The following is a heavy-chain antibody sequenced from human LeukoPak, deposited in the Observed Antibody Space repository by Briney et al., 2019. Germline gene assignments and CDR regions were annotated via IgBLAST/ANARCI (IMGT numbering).Heavy chain of an antibody. Sequence: PGGSLRLSCAASGFTFSSYAMHWVRQAPGKGLEWVAVISYDGSNKYYADSVKGRFTISRDNSKNTLYLQMNSLRAEDTAVYYCARELRDSSSWYDYWGQGTLVTVSS. V-gene: IGHV3-30*04. J-gene: IGHJ4*02. D-gene: IGHD6-13*01. CDR2: ISYDGSNK. CDR3: ARELRDSSSWYDY. CDR1: GFTFSSYA.